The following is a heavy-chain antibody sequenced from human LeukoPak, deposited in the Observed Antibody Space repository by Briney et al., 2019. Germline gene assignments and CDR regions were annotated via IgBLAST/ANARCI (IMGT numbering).Heavy chain of an antibody. V-gene: IGHV1-2*02. CDR1: GYTFNEYF. Sequence: ASVKVSCKASGYTFNEYFIHWVRQAPGQGLEWMAWMNAKNGEFNSAQKFQGRLTLTRDTSITTAYLELTRLKSDDTAVYYCARATPPYGTGTHNWFDPWGQGTLVTVSS. CDR2: MNAKNGEF. D-gene: IGHD1-1*01. CDR3: ARATPPYGTGTHNWFDP. J-gene: IGHJ5*02.